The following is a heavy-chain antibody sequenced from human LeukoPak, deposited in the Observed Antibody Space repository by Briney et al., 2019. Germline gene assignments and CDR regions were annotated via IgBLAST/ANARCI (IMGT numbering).Heavy chain of an antibody. CDR1: GFSFSYYS. CDR2: ISYDGINA. V-gene: IGHV3-30*18. Sequence: GGSLRLSCTASGFSFSYYSIHWVRQAPGKGLEWVAVISYDGINAYYADSVKGRFTISRDNSENTLYLQMNSLRAEDTAVYYCAKFPHSGWDRANWFDPWGQGTLVTVSS. J-gene: IGHJ5*02. D-gene: IGHD6-19*01. CDR3: AKFPHSGWDRANWFDP.